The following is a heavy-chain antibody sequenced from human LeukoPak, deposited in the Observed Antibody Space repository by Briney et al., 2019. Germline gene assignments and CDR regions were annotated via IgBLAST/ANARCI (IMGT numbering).Heavy chain of an antibody. CDR3: AKLTHHSSGYSAY. CDR1: GFTFSSYA. Sequence: GGSPRLSCAASGFTFSSYAMSWVRQAPGKGLEWVSAISGSGGSTYYADSVKGRFTISRDNSKNTLYLQMNSLRAEDTAVYYCAKLTHHSSGYSAYWGQGTLVTVSS. V-gene: IGHV3-23*01. CDR2: ISGSGGST. D-gene: IGHD3-22*01. J-gene: IGHJ4*02.